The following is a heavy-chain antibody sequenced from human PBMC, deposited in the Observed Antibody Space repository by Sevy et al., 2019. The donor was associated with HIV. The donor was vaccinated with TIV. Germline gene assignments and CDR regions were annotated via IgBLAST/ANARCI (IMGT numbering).Heavy chain of an antibody. CDR2: ISGSDNSI. V-gene: IGHV3-11*01. CDR3: ARDHVKDGDLGDYYYYAMDV. CDR1: GFTFSDYY. D-gene: IGHD4-17*01. Sequence: GGSLRLSCAASGFTFSDYYMSWIRQAPGKGLEWVSYISGSDNSIYYADSVKDRFTISRDNAKNSLYLQMNSLRAEDTAVYYCARDHVKDGDLGDYYYYAMDVWGQGTTVTVSS. J-gene: IGHJ6*02.